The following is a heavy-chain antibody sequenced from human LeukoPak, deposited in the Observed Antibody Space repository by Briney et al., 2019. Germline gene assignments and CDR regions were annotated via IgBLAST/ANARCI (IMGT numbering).Heavy chain of an antibody. CDR2: ISSSRTVI. D-gene: IGHD2-21*02. J-gene: IGHJ4*02. V-gene: IGHV3-48*03. Sequence: GGALRLSRAASGFTFSTYEMNSVGQAPGKGLEGVSYISSSRTVIYYADYVKSRFTISRDNAKKSLYLQMNSLRAEDTAVYYCEREPTVPHFGYWGQGTLVTVPS. CDR3: EREPTVPHFGY. CDR1: GFTFSTYE.